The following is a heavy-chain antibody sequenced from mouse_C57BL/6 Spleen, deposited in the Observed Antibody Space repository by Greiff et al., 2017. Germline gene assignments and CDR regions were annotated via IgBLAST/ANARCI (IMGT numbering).Heavy chain of an antibody. CDR1: GYSFTSYY. CDR3: ARRYYGSSYWYFDV. CDR2: IYPGSGNT. D-gene: IGHD1-1*01. Sequence: QVQLQQSGPELVKPGASVKISCKASGYSFTSYYIHWVKQRPGQGLEWIGWIYPGSGNTKYNEKFKGKATLTADTSSSTAYMQLSSLTSEDSAVYYCARRYYGSSYWYFDVWGTGTTVTVSS. V-gene: IGHV1-66*01. J-gene: IGHJ1*03.